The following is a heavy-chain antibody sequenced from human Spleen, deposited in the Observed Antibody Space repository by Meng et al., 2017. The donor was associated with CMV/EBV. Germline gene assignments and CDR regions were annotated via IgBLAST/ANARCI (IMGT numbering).Heavy chain of an antibody. CDR3: ARVWDSSGYNQYPDY. CDR1: GDSVTSGYYY. CDR2: ISHSGST. Sequence: SETLSLTCTVSGDSVTSGYYYWSWIRQPPGKGLEWIGSISHSGSTYYNPSLKSRITISVDTSKNQFSLKLSSVTAADTAVYYCARVWDSSGYNQYPDYWGQGTLVTVSS. J-gene: IGHJ4*02. D-gene: IGHD3-22*01. V-gene: IGHV4-38-2*02.